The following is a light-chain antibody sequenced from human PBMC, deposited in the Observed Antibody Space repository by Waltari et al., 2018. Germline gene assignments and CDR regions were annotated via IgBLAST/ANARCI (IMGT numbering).Light chain of an antibody. J-gene: IGLJ2*01. Sequence: SYELTQPPSVSVSPGQTARITCSGDALPKKYAYWYQQKSGQAPVLVIYEARKRPSGIPERVSGSSSGTMATLTISGAQVEDEVDYYCYSTDSSGNHRVFGGGTKLTVL. CDR1: ALPKKY. CDR3: YSTDSSGNHRV. CDR2: EAR. V-gene: IGLV3-10*01.